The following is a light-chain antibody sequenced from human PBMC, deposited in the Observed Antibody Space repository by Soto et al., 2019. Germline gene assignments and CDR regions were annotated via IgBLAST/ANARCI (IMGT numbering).Light chain of an antibody. V-gene: IGLV4-69*01. CDR3: QTWGTAIHDVV. Sequence: QPVLTQSPSASASLGASVKLTCTLSSGLNSYAIAWHQQQPEKGPRYLMKRNSDGSHSKGDGIPDRFSGSSSGTERHLTISSLQSEDEADYYCQTWGTAIHDVVFGGGTKLTVL. CDR1: SGLNSYA. J-gene: IGLJ2*01. CDR2: RNSDGSH.